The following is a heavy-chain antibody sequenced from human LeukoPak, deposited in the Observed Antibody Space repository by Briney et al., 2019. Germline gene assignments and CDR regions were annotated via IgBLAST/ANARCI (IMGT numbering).Heavy chain of an antibody. Sequence: GASVKVSCKASGYTFTTYYMHWVRQAPGQGLEWMGWISGYNGNTNYAQKLQGTVTMTTDTSTSTTYMELRSLRSDDTAVYYCARERGIVGPTPLYFDYWGQGTLVTVSS. CDR3: ARERGIVGPTPLYFDY. J-gene: IGHJ4*02. D-gene: IGHD1-26*01. V-gene: IGHV1-18*04. CDR2: ISGYNGNT. CDR1: GYTFTTYY.